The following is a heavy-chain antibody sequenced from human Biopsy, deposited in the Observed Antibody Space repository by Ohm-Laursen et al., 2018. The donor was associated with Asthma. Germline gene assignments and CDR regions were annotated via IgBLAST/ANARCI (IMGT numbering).Heavy chain of an antibody. CDR2: INPNGGGT. CDR3: ARGQKSPGDRWFDP. CDR1: GFTFMDYH. Sequence: ASVKVSCKASGFTFMDYHIFWMRQAPGQGLEWMGRINPNGGGTHYAQKFQGRVTLTRDTSISTAYMDLSALTSDDTAVYYCARGQKSPGDRWFDPWGQGTLVTVSS. V-gene: IGHV1-2*06. D-gene: IGHD7-27*01. J-gene: IGHJ5*02.